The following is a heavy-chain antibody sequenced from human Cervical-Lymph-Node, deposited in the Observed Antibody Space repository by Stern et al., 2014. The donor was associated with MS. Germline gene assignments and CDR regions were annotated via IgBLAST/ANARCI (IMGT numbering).Heavy chain of an antibody. CDR2: IYHGGST. Sequence: QVQLVESGPGLVKPSGTLSLTCAVSGGSISSSNWWSWVRQPPGKGLEWIGEIYHGGSTNYNPSLKSRVTISVDKSKNQFSLKLSSVNAADTAVYYCARNHYDSRAYCLDQWGQGTLVTVSS. D-gene: IGHD3-22*01. CDR3: ARNHYDSRAYCLDQ. J-gene: IGHJ4*02. CDR1: GGSISSSNW. V-gene: IGHV4-4*02.